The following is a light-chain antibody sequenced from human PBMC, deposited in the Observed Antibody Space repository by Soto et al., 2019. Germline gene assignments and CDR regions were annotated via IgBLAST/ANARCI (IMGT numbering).Light chain of an antibody. Sequence: DIQMTQSPSTLSASVGDRVTITCRASQSISSWLAWYQQKPGKAPKLLIYTASTLESGVPSRFSGSGSGTEFTLTISSLQPDDFATYYCQQYNSDSHTFGQGTKLEIK. V-gene: IGKV1-5*03. J-gene: IGKJ2*01. CDR3: QQYNSDSHT. CDR2: TAS. CDR1: QSISSW.